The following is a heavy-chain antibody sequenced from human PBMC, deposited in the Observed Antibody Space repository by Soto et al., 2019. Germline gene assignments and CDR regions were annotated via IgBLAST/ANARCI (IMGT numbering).Heavy chain of an antibody. CDR2: ISSGGGST. CDR1: GFTFSSYA. D-gene: IGHD6-13*01. V-gene: IGHV3-23*01. Sequence: GGSLRLSCAASGFTFSSYAMSWVRQAPGKGLEWVSGISSGGGSTYYADSVKGRFTISRGNSKNTLYLDMINLRAEDTAVYYCAKGLNIAAAGTFDYWGQGSLVTVSS. CDR3: AKGLNIAAAGTFDY. J-gene: IGHJ4*02.